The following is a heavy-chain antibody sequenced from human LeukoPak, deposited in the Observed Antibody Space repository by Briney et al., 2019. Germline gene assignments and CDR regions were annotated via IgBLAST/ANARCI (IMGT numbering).Heavy chain of an antibody. V-gene: IGHV4-59*01. D-gene: IGHD3-10*01. CDR3: ARAVRGTRFDP. J-gene: IGHJ5*02. Sequence: SETLSLTCTVSGASISNYYWNWIQQPPGKGLEWIGSIYYSGSTNYNLSLKSRVTISLDTSKNQLSLKLSSVTAADTAVYYCARAVRGTRFDPWGQGTLVTVSS. CDR2: IYYSGST. CDR1: GASISNYY.